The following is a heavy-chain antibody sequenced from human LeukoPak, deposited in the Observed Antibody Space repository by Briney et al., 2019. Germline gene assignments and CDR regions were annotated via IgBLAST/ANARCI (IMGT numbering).Heavy chain of an antibody. J-gene: IGHJ4*02. CDR3: ATQNFDY. Sequence: GGSLRLSCAASGFTFSSYAMSWVRQAPGQGLEWVSTISGSGGSTYYADSVKGRFTLSRDNSKSTLSLQMSSLRADDTAVYYCATQNFDYWGQGTLVTVSS. CDR2: ISGSGGST. CDR1: GFTFSSYA. V-gene: IGHV3-23*01.